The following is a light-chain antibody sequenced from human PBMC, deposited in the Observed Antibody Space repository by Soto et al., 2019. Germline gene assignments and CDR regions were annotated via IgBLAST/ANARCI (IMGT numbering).Light chain of an antibody. Sequence: EIVMTQPPATLSVSPGERATLSCRASQSVSSDLAWYQKKPGQAPRLLIYGASTRATGIPARFSGSGSGTEFTLTITSLQSEDFAVYYCQQYNNWWTFGQGTRVQIK. J-gene: IGKJ1*01. CDR2: GAS. V-gene: IGKV3-15*01. CDR3: QQYNNWWT. CDR1: QSVSSD.